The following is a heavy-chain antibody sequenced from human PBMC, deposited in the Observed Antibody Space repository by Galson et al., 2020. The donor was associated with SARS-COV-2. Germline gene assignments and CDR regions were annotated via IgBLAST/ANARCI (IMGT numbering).Heavy chain of an antibody. CDR1: GFTFSTYW. V-gene: IGHV3-7*03. J-gene: IGHJ4*02. D-gene: IGHD3-9*01. Sequence: ESLKISCAASGFTFSTYWMSWVRQAPGEGLEWVSSIKQDGSQKSYVDSVKGRFTISRDNAKNSLYLEMNSLRAEDTAIYYCGTEMRGNDWSYWGQGTLVTVSS. CDR2: IKQDGSQK. CDR3: GTEMRGNDWSY.